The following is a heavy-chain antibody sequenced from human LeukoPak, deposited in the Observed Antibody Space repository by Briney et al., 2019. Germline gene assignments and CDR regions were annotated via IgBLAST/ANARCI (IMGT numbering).Heavy chain of an antibody. D-gene: IGHD5-18*01. CDR3: AREDTAMVVFDY. CDR1: GGSISSSNW. V-gene: IGHV4-4*02. Sequence: PSETLSLTCAVSGGSISSSNWWSWVRQPPGKGLEWIGEIYHSGSTNYNPSLKSRVTISVNTSKNQFPLKLSSVTAADTAVYYCAREDTAMVVFDYWGQGTLVTVSS. CDR2: IYHSGST. J-gene: IGHJ4*02.